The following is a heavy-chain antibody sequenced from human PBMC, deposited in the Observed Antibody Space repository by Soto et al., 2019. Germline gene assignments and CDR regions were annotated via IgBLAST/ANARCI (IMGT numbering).Heavy chain of an antibody. D-gene: IGHD6-19*01. CDR3: ARGNSGAFDI. CDR2: MNPLNGDT. Sequence: QVQLVQSGAEVKKPGASVKVSCKASGYTFTTYSMHWVRKAPGQRLEWMGWMNPLNGDTKYSQRFQGRLTIIRDTSASTAYMELSSLRSEDTAIYYCARGNSGAFDIWGQGTMVTVSS. V-gene: IGHV1-3*01. J-gene: IGHJ3*02. CDR1: GYTFTTYS.